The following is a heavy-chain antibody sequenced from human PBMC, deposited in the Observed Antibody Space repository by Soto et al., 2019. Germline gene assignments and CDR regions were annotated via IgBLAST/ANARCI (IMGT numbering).Heavy chain of an antibody. Sequence: QVQLVESGGDVVQPGRSLRLSCEASGFTFSTYGMHWVRQAPGKGLEWVAVIWYDGSNKYYADSVKGRFTISGDDSKNTLYLQMNSLRVEDTAVYYCARAVGPFDYWGQGTLVTVSS. J-gene: IGHJ4*02. CDR3: ARAVGPFDY. D-gene: IGHD1-26*01. CDR1: GFTFSTYG. CDR2: IWYDGSNK. V-gene: IGHV3-33*01.